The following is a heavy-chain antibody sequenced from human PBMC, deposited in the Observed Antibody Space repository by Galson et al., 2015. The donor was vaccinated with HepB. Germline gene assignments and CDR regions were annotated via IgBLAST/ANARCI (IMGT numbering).Heavy chain of an antibody. CDR3: ARPQPTVVSPADTLDV. CDR1: GFDFPTHW. V-gene: IGHV5-51*03. J-gene: IGHJ3*01. CDR2: IFPGDSDS. Sequence: QSGAEVKKPGDSLEISCKTSGFDFPTHWIAWVRQRPGKGLEWMGIIFPGDSDSIYSPSFEGQVTMSVDKSISTAYLHWGSLKASDTAVYYCARPQPTVVSPADTLDVWGQGTMVIVSS. D-gene: IGHD3-22*01.